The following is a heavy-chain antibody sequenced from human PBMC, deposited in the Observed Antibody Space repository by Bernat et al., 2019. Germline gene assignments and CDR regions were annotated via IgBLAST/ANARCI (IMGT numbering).Heavy chain of an antibody. CDR2: FDPEDGET. D-gene: IGHD2-15*01. J-gene: IGHJ4*02. Sequence: QVQLVQSGAEVKKPGASVKVSCKVSGYTLTELSMHWVRQAPGKGLEWMGGFDPEDGETIYAQKFQGRVTMTEGTSTDTAYMELSSLRSEDTAVYYCATELFDCSGGSCYSEGGYWGQGTLVTVSS. CDR1: GYTLTELS. CDR3: ATELFDCSGGSCYSEGGY. V-gene: IGHV1-24*01.